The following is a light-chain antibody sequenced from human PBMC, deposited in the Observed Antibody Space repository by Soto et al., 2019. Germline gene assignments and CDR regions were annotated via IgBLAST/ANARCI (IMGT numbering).Light chain of an antibody. Sequence: DIQMTQSPSTLSASVGARVTVTCRASQSISSWLAWYQQKPGKAPKLLIYDASNLQSGVPSRFSGSGSGTEFTLTISSLQPDDFATYYCQHYNSYSFGQGTKVDIK. V-gene: IGKV1-5*01. CDR1: QSISSW. J-gene: IGKJ1*01. CDR3: QHYNSYS. CDR2: DAS.